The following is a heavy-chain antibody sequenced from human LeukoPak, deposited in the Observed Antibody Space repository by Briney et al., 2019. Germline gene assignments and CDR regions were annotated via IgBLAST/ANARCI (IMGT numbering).Heavy chain of an antibody. J-gene: IGHJ6*02. Sequence: GGSLRLSCAASGFTFSSYAMSWVRQAPGKGLEWVSVISGSGGSTYYADSVKGRFTISRDNSKNTLYLQMNSLRAEDTAVYYCAKGLVPYYYYGMDVWGQGTTVTVSS. D-gene: IGHD3-16*01. CDR2: ISGSGGST. CDR1: GFTFSSYA. V-gene: IGHV3-23*01. CDR3: AKGLVPYYYYGMDV.